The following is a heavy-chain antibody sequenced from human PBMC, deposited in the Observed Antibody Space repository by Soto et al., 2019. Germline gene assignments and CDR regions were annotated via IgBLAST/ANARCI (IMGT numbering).Heavy chain of an antibody. J-gene: IGHJ6*02. Sequence: SETLSLTCAVSGGSISSSNWWSWVRQPPGKGLEWIGEIYHSGSTNYNPSLKSRVTISVDKSKNQFSLKLSSVTAADTAVYYCARASGGGVASYYYYYYGMDAWGQGTTVTVSS. CDR2: IYHSGST. V-gene: IGHV4-4*02. CDR3: ARASGGGVASYYYYYYGMDA. CDR1: GGSISSSNW. D-gene: IGHD3-16*01.